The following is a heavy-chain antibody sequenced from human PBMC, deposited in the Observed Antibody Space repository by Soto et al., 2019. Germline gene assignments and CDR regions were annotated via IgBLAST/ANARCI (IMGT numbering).Heavy chain of an antibody. D-gene: IGHD1-26*01. V-gene: IGHV3-30-3*01. CDR2: ISYDGSNK. CDR3: ERVAFEGATLGGYFDY. Sequence: QVHLVESGGGVVQPGRSLRLSCAASGFTFSSYAMHWVRQAPGKGLEWVAVISYDGSNKYYGDSVKGRFTISRDNYKNTLYLQMNSLRAEDTAVYYCERVAFEGATLGGYFDYWGQGPLVTVSS. CDR1: GFTFSSYA. J-gene: IGHJ4*02.